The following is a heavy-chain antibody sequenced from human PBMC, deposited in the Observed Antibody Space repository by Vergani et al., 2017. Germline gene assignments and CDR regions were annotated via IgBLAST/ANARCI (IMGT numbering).Heavy chain of an antibody. J-gene: IGHJ4*02. CDR1: GGSFSGYY. Sequence: QVQLQQWGAGLLKPSETLSLTCAVYGGSFSGYYWSWIRQPPGKGLEWIGEIKHSGSTNYNPSLKSRVTISVDTSKYQFSLKLSSVTAADTAVYYCARAFNRNPLIKITMVRGVTFDYWGQGTLVTVSS. CDR2: IKHSGST. CDR3: ARAFNRNPLIKITMVRGVTFDY. V-gene: IGHV4-34*01. D-gene: IGHD3-10*01.